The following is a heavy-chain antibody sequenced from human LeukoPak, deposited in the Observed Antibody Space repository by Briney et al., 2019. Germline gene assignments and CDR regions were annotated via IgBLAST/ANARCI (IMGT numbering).Heavy chain of an antibody. CDR2: ISSSGSTI. Sequence: GGPLRLSCIASGFTFGDYAMTWVRQAPGKGLEWVSYISSSGSTIYYADSVKGRFTISRDNAKNSLYLQMNSLRAEDTAVYYCAELGITMIGGVWGKGTTVTISS. CDR3: AELGITMIGGV. D-gene: IGHD3-10*02. V-gene: IGHV3-48*03. J-gene: IGHJ6*04. CDR1: GFTFGDYA.